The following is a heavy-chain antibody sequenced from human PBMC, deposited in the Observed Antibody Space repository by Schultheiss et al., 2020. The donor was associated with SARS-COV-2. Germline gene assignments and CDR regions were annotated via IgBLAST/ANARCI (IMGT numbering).Heavy chain of an antibody. CDR3: AHRRSGGSVDY. D-gene: IGHD2-15*01. CDR2: IDWDDDK. J-gene: IGHJ4*02. Sequence: SGPTLVKPTQTLTLTCTFSGFSLSTSGMCVSWIRQPPGKALEWLARIDWDDDKRYSPSLKSRLTITKDTSKNQVVLTMTNMDPVDTATYYCAHRRSGGSVDYWGQGTLVTVSS. CDR1: GFSLSTSGMC. V-gene: IGHV2-5*08.